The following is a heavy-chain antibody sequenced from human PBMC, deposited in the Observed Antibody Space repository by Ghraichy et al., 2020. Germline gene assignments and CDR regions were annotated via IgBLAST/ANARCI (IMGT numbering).Heavy chain of an antibody. V-gene: IGHV1-24*01. J-gene: IGHJ6*02. CDR3: ATPHYDILTGLDYYYGMDV. D-gene: IGHD3-9*01. Sequence: ASVKVSCKVSGYTLTELSMHWVRQAPGKGLEWMGGFDPEDGETIYAQKLQGRVTMTEDTSTDTAYMELSSLRSEDTAVYYCATPHYDILTGLDYYYGMDVWGQGTTVTVSS. CDR2: FDPEDGET. CDR1: GYTLTELS.